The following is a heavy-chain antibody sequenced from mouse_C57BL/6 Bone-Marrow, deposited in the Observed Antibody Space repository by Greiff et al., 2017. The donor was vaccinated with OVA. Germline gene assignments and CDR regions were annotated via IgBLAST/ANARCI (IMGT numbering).Heavy chain of an antibody. Sequence: EVKLQESGPGLVKPSQSLSLTCSVTGYSITSGYYWNWIRQFPGNKLEWMGYISYDGSNNYNPSLTNRISITRDTSKNQFFLKLNSVTTEDTATYYCASMISDYWGQGTTLTVSS. CDR1: GYSITSGYY. V-gene: IGHV3-6*01. CDR3: ASMISDY. D-gene: IGHD2-4*01. J-gene: IGHJ2*01. CDR2: ISYDGSN.